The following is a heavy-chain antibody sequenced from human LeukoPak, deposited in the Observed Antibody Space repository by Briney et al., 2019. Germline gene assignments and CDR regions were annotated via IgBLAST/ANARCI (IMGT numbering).Heavy chain of an antibody. CDR3: ARDPRDGYGISGSPRFDP. CDR2: ITTSGTYI. CDR1: GFTFNNYN. J-gene: IGHJ5*02. V-gene: IGHV3-21*01. Sequence: PGGSLRLSCATSGFTFNNYNMNWVRQAPGRALEWVSSITTSGTYIFYADSVKGRFTISRDNAKNSVDLQMNSLRAEDTAVYYCARDPRDGYGISGSPRFDPWGQGTLVTVSS. D-gene: IGHD5-24*01.